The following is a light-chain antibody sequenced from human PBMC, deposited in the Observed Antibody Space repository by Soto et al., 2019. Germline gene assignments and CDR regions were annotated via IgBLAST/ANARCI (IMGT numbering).Light chain of an antibody. J-gene: IGKJ1*01. CDR2: GAS. Sequence: PVESATLSCRASQTIPTGFLAWSQQKSGQAPRLLIYGASTRATGIPDRISGSGSGTDFTLTISRVEPEDFAVYYCQQRSNWPGTFGQGTKVDIK. CDR1: QTIPTGF. CDR3: QQRSNWPGT. V-gene: IGKV3D-20*02.